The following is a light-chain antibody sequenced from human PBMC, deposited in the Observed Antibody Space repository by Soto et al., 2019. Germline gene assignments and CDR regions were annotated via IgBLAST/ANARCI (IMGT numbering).Light chain of an antibody. V-gene: IGKV3-20*01. CDR3: QHLSA. Sequence: PGERASLSCRASQRLSSSHLIWYQQKPGQAPRLLIYDASSRATGIPDRFSGGGSGTDFTLTISRLEPEDFAVYYCQHLSAFGQGTKVEIK. CDR2: DAS. CDR1: QRLSSSH. J-gene: IGKJ1*01.